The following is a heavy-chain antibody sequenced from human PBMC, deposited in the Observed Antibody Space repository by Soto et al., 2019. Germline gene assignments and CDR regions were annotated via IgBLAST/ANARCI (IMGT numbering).Heavy chain of an antibody. CDR3: ARDTYLTLYYDYGMDV. CDR1: GFTFSSHS. Sequence: GGSLRLSCAASGFTFSSHSMNWVRQAPGKGLEWVSYISSSSSTIYYADSVKGRFTISRDNAKNSLYLQMNSLRAEDTAVYYCARDTYLTLYYDYGMDVWRQGTTVTVSS. J-gene: IGHJ6*02. CDR2: ISSSSSTI. V-gene: IGHV3-48*01.